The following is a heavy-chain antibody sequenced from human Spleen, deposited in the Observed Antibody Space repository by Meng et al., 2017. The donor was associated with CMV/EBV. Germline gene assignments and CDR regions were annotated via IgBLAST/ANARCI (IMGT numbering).Heavy chain of an antibody. V-gene: IGHV1-2*02. Sequence: ASVKVSCKPSGYTFADYFIHWVRQAPGQGLEWMGWINPNSGATNYAQKFQGRVNMTRDTSITTAYMDLSGLRSDDTALYFCARFNAILYDNSGHYYDHWGQGTLVTVSS. J-gene: IGHJ4*02. D-gene: IGHD3-22*01. CDR3: ARFNAILYDNSGHYYDH. CDR2: INPNSGAT. CDR1: GYTFADYF.